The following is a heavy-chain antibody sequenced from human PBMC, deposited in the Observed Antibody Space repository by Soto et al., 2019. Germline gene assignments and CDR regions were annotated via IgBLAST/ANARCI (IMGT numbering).Heavy chain of an antibody. Sequence: GGSLRLSCAASGFTFSSYWMSWVRQAPGKGLEWVANIKQDGSEKYYVDSVKGRFTISRDNAKNSLYLQMNSLRAEDTAVYYCAREGGYCSSTSCYYYDSSGNWFDPWGQGTLVTVSS. CDR1: GFTFSSYW. J-gene: IGHJ5*02. CDR2: IKQDGSEK. D-gene: IGHD2-2*01. V-gene: IGHV3-7*01. CDR3: AREGGYCSSTSCYYYDSSGNWFDP.